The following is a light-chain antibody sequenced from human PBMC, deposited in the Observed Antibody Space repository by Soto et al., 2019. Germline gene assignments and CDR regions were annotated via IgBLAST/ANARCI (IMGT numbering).Light chain of an antibody. CDR3: AAWDDNLNGYV. CDR1: RSNVGRNV. V-gene: IGLV1-44*01. J-gene: IGLJ1*01. CDR2: RDN. Sequence: QSVLTQPPSASGTPGQRGTISCSGSRSNVGRNVVNWYQQLPGPAPKLLIYRDNQRPSEVPDRFYGSKSGTSASLAISGLQSEDEAEYYCAAWDDNLNGYVFGTGTKLTVL.